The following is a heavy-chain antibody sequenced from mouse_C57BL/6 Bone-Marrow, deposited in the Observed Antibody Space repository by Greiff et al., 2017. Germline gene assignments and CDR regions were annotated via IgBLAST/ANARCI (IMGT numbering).Heavy chain of an antibody. Sequence: QVQLKESGAELARPGASVKLSCKASGYTFTSYGISWVKQRTGQGLEWIGEIYPRSGNTYYNEKFKGKATLTADKSSSTAYMELRSLTSEDSAVYFCARDDGYPLDYWGQGTTLTVSS. V-gene: IGHV1-81*01. CDR3: ARDDGYPLDY. D-gene: IGHD2-3*01. CDR2: IYPRSGNT. J-gene: IGHJ2*01. CDR1: GYTFTSYG.